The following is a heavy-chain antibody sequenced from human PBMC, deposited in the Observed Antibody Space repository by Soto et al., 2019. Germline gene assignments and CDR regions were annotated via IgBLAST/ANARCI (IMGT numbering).Heavy chain of an antibody. CDR2: TYYRSKWYN. D-gene: IGHD3-3*01. J-gene: IGHJ6*02. CDR3: ARGRFLEWLLFRSGNGMDV. Sequence: PSPTLSLTCAISGDSVSSNSAAWNWIRQSPSRGLEWLGRTYYRSKWYNDYAVSVKSRITINPDTSKNQFSLQLNSVTPEDTAVYYCARGRFLEWLLFRSGNGMDVWGQGTTVTVSS. V-gene: IGHV6-1*01. CDR1: GDSVSSNSAA.